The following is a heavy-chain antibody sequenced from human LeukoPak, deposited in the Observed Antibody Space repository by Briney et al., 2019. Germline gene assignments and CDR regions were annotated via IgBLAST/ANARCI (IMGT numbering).Heavy chain of an antibody. CDR2: TRGDGGSA. J-gene: IGHJ5*02. D-gene: IGHD6-19*01. V-gene: IGHV3-23*01. CDR1: GFPFSSYA. CDR3: AKDSVACMGGWFAP. Sequence: QPGGSLRLSCAVSGFPFSSYAMSWVRQAPGKGLEWVSATRGDGGSAFYADSVQGRFTISRDNSKNTLYLQMNSLRAEDTAIYYCAKDSVACMGGWFAPWGQGTLVTVSS.